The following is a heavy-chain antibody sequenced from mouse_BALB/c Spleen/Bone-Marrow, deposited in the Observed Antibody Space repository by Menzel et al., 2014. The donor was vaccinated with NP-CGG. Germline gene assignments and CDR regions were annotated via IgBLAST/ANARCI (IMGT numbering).Heavy chain of an antibody. D-gene: IGHD2-4*01. J-gene: IGHJ4*01. Sequence: VMLVESGPGLVQPSQSLSITCTVSGFSLTSYGVHWVRQSPGKGLEWLGVIWSGGSTDYNAAFISRLSISKDNSKSQVFFKMNSLQANDTAIYYCARTGITTGDAMDYWGQGTSVTVSS. CDR2: IWSGGST. CDR3: ARTGITTGDAMDY. V-gene: IGHV2-2*02. CDR1: GFSLTSYG.